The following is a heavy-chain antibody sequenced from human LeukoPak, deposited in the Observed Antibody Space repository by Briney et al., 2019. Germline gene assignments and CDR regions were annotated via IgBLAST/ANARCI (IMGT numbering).Heavy chain of an antibody. CDR1: GYTFTSYY. D-gene: IGHD3-22*01. CDR2: INPKDGTT. Sequence: GASVKVSCKASGYTFTSYYMHWVRQAPGQGLEWMGLINPKDGTTDYAQKFQGRVTMTRDTSTSTVYMELSSLRSDDTAVYYCARDLIVVVLYGLDVWGQGTTVTVSS. J-gene: IGHJ6*02. CDR3: ARDLIVVVLYGLDV. V-gene: IGHV1-46*01.